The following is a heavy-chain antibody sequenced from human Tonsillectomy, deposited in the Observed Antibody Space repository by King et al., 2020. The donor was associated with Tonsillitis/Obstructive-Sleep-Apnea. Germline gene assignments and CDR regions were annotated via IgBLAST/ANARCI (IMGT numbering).Heavy chain of an antibody. Sequence: VQLQESGPGLVKPSETLSLTCTVSGGSISSYYGSWLRQPPGKGLEWIGYIYYSGSTNYNPSLKSRVTISVDTSKNQFSLKLSSVTAADTAVYYCARGEGAALDYWGQGTLVTVSS. J-gene: IGHJ4*02. CDR1: GGSISSYY. V-gene: IGHV4-59*01. CDR2: IYYSGST. CDR3: ARGEGAALDY. D-gene: IGHD6-6*01.